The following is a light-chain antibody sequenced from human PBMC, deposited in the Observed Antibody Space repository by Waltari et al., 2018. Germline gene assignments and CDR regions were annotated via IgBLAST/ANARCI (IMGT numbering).Light chain of an antibody. J-gene: IGLJ3*02. Sequence: QSALAQPASVSGIPGQSISISCTGTSSDIGGYNYVSWYQQHSGKAPKVILYEVTYRPSGIVNRFSGSKAGNTASLTSYGLQAEDEAYYYCSSYTSNISWVFGGGTKLTVL. CDR2: EVT. CDR1: SSDIGGYNY. V-gene: IGLV2-14*01. CDR3: SSYTSNISWV.